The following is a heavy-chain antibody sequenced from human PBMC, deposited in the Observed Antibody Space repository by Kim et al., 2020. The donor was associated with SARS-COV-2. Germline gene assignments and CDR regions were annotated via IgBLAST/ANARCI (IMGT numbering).Heavy chain of an antibody. CDR2: INTNTGNP. D-gene: IGHD3-3*01. CDR1: GYTFTSYV. Sequence: ASVKVSCKASGYTFTSYVMNWVRQPPGQGLEWMGWINTNTGNPTYAQGFTGRFVFSLDTSVSTAYLQISSLKAEDTAVYYCARDRRITIFGGGRSWFDPWGQGTLVTVSS. V-gene: IGHV7-4-1*02. J-gene: IGHJ5*02. CDR3: ARDRRITIFGGGRSWFDP.